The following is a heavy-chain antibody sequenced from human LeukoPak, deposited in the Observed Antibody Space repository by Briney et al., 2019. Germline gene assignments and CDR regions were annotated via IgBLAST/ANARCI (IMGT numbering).Heavy chain of an antibody. CDR1: GFTFDDYA. J-gene: IGHJ5*02. CDR2: ISWNSGSI. V-gene: IGHV3-9*03. CDR3: AKDIKAIVSNGNRFDP. D-gene: IGHD5-18*01. Sequence: PGRSLRLSCAASGFTFDDYAMHWVRQAPGKGLEWVSGISWNSGSIGYADSVKGRFTISRDNAKNSLYLQMNSLRAEDMALYSWAKDIKAIVSNGNRFDPLGPGNPGHRLL.